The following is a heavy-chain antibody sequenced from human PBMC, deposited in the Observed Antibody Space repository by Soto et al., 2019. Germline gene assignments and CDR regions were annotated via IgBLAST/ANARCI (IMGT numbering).Heavy chain of an antibody. CDR2: IRSKAYGGTT. Sequence: GGSLRLSCTASGFTFGDCAMSWFRQAPGKGLEWVGFIRSKAYGGTTEYAASVKGRFTISRDDSKGIAYLQMNSLKTEDTAVYYCTRESNGDNSDAFDIWGQGTMVTVSS. V-gene: IGHV3-49*03. J-gene: IGHJ3*02. D-gene: IGHD4-17*01. CDR3: TRESNGDNSDAFDI. CDR1: GFTFGDCA.